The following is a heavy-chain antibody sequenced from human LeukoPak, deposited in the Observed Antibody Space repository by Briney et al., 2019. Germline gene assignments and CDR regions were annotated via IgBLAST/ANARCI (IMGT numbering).Heavy chain of an antibody. Sequence: GGSLRLSCAASGFTFDDYAIDWVRQAPGKGLDWGSGISWNSVSIGYADSVKGRFTISRDNARNSLYLQMNSLRAEDTALYYCAKGSVYYYDSSGYAPFDYWGQGTLVTVSS. CDR3: AKGSVYYYDSSGYAPFDY. D-gene: IGHD3-22*01. V-gene: IGHV3-9*01. J-gene: IGHJ4*02. CDR1: GFTFDDYA. CDR2: ISWNSVSI.